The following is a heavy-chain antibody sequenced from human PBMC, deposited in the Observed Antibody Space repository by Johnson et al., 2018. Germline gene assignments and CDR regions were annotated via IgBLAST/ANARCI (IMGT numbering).Heavy chain of an antibody. Sequence: QVQLVQSGGGVVQPGRSLRLSCAASGFTFSGYGMHWVRQAPGKGLEWVSLISYDGSYKYYADSVKGRFTISRDNSENTLYLQIDSLRPEDTALSHCAKSGGYGDNSCEGHYYYKDGWGKGTTVTGSS. D-gene: IGHD4-17*01. CDR2: ISYDGSYK. J-gene: IGHJ6*03. CDR3: AKSGGYGDNSCEGHYYYKDG. V-gene: IGHV3-30*18. CDR1: GFTFSGYG.